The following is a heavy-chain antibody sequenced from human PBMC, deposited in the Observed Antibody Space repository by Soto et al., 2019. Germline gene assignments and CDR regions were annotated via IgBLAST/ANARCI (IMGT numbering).Heavy chain of an antibody. Sequence: QVQLVQSGAEVKKPGSSVKVSCKASGGTFSSYAISWVRQAPGQGLEWMGGIIPIFGTANYAQKFQGRVTITADESTSTAYMELSSLRSEDTAVYYGARKFLGAAADTGGMDVLGQGTTVTVSS. CDR2: IIPIFGTA. D-gene: IGHD6-13*01. CDR1: GGTFSSYA. CDR3: ARKFLGAAADTGGMDV. V-gene: IGHV1-69*01. J-gene: IGHJ6*02.